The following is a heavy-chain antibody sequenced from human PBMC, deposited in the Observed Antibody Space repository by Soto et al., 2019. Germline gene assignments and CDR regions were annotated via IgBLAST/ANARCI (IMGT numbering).Heavy chain of an antibody. CDR3: ARGAGDSGMVGWFDP. CDR1: RGSISSINW. J-gene: IGHJ5*02. D-gene: IGHD2-21*02. V-gene: IGHV4-4*02. Sequence: QVQLQESGPGLVKPSGTLSLTCAVSRGSISSINWWSWVRQPPGKGLEWIGEIYHSGSTNYNPSLKSRVTISVDQSKNQFSLKLSSLTSADTAVYYCARGAGDSGMVGWFDPWGQGTLVTVSS. CDR2: IYHSGST.